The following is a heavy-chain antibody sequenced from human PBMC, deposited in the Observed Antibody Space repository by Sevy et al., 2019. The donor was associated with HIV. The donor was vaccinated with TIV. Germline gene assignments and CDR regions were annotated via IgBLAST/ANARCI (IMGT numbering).Heavy chain of an antibody. J-gene: IGHJ6*02. CDR2: IKSEFDGGAI. Sequence: GGSLRLSCTASGFTFSSAWMSWVRQAPGKGLEWVGRIKSEFDGGAIDYAAPVKGRFTNSRKVSKNTVYLKMNSLKTKDTAIFYCITDPAYRGYDEEVINYYFYGMDVWGQGTTVTVSS. CDR3: ITDPAYRGYDEEVINYYFYGMDV. CDR1: GFTFSSAW. D-gene: IGHD5-12*01. V-gene: IGHV3-15*01.